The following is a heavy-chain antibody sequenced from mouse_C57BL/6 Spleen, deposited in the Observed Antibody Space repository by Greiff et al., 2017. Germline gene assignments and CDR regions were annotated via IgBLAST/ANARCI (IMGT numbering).Heavy chain of an antibody. CDR3: ASSPTTVVAPYAMDY. J-gene: IGHJ4*01. Sequence: QVQLQQPGAELVMPGASVKLSCKASGYTFTSYWMHWVKQRPGQGLEWIGEIDPSDSYTNYNQKFKGKSTLTVDKSSSTAYMQLSSLTSEDSAVYYCASSPTTVVAPYAMDYWGQGTSVTVSS. CDR1: GYTFTSYW. CDR2: IDPSDSYT. D-gene: IGHD1-1*01. V-gene: IGHV1-69*01.